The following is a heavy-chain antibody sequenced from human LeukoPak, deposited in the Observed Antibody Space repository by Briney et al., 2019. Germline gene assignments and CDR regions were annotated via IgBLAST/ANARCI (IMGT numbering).Heavy chain of an antibody. V-gene: IGHV4-4*02. CDR1: GGSISRSNW. D-gene: IGHD1-14*01. J-gene: IGHJ4*02. Sequence: SGTLSLTCAVSGGSISRSNWWRWVRQPPGRGLEWIGEIYHSGSTNYNPSLKSRVTISVDKSKNQFSLNLNSVTAADTAVYYCARGVGVAAWDRNYFDYWGQGTLVTVSS. CDR2: IYHSGST. CDR3: ARGVGVAAWDRNYFDY.